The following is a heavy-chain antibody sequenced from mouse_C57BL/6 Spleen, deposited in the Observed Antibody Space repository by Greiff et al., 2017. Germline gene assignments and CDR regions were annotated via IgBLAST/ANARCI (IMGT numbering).Heavy chain of an antibody. J-gene: IGHJ4*01. CDR2: IDPSDSET. CDR1: GYTFTSYW. CDR3: ARSGYYAMDY. D-gene: IGHD3-1*01. Sequence: VQLQQPGAELVRPGSSVTLSCKASGYTFTSYWMHWVKQRPIQGLEWIGNIDPSDSETHYNQKFKDKATLTVDKSSSTAYMQLSSLTSEDSADYYSARSGYYAMDYWGQGTSVTVSS. V-gene: IGHV1-52*01.